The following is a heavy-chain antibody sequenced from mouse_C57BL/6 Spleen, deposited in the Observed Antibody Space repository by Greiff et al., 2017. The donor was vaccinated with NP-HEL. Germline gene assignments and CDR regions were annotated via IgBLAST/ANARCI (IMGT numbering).Heavy chain of an antibody. CDR3: ARDGSSYYWYFDV. J-gene: IGHJ1*03. CDR2: ISYDGSN. V-gene: IGHV3-6*01. Sequence: VQLQQSGPGLVKPSQSLSLTCSVTGYSITSGYYWNWIRQFPGNKLEWMGYISYDGSNNYNPSLKNRISITRDTSKNQFFLKLNSVTTEDTATYYCARDGSSYYWYFDVWGTGTTVTVSS. D-gene: IGHD1-1*01. CDR1: GYSITSGYY.